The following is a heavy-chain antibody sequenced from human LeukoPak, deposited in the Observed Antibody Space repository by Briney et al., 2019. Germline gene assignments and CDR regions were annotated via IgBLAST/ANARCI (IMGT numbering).Heavy chain of an antibody. Sequence: SETLSLTCTVSDYSISSGYYWGWIRQPPGKGLEWIGSMYHGGSTYYKPSLKSRVTISVDTSKNQFSLKLNSVTAADTAVYYCARDRDSNSWYRHFDYWGQGTLVTVSS. CDR2: MYHGGST. CDR3: ARDRDSNSWYRHFDY. J-gene: IGHJ4*02. V-gene: IGHV4-38-2*02. CDR1: DYSISSGYY. D-gene: IGHD6-13*01.